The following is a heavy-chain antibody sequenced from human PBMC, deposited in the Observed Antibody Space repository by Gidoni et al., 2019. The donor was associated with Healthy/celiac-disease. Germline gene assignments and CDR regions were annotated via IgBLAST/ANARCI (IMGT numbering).Heavy chain of an antibody. V-gene: IGHV3-33*01. D-gene: IGHD3-3*01. Sequence: QVQLLESGGGVVQPGRSLRLSCAASGFPFSSYGMHWVRQPPGKGLEWVAVIGYDGSNKYYADSVKGRFTISRDNSKNTLYLQMNSLRAEDTAVYYCASGQGRNYDFWSGYYGYYYYGMDVWGQGTTVTVSS. CDR2: IGYDGSNK. CDR3: ASGQGRNYDFWSGYYGYYYYGMDV. CDR1: GFPFSSYG. J-gene: IGHJ6*02.